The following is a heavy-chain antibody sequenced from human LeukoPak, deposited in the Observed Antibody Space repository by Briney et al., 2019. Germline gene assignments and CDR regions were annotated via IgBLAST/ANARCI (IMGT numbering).Heavy chain of an antibody. CDR2: TYHRSKWYN. CDR3: ARAPIWSGAIDV. CDR1: GDSVSSNSAA. Sequence: SQTLSLTCAISGDSVSSNSAAWNWIRQSPSRGLEWLGRTYHRSKWYNDYAVSVKSRITINPDTSKNQFSLHLNSVTPEDTAVYYCARAPIWSGAIDVWGQGTMVTVSS. D-gene: IGHD3-3*01. V-gene: IGHV6-1*01. J-gene: IGHJ3*01.